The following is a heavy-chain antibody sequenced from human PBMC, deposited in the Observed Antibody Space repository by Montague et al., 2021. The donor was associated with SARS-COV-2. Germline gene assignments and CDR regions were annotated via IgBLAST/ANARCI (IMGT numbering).Heavy chain of an antibody. D-gene: IGHD3-3*01. V-gene: IGHV4-34*01. CDR2: INHSGST. J-gene: IGHJ3*02. CDR1: GGSISPYY. Sequence: SETLSLTCTVSGGSISPYYWNWIRQPPGKGLEWIGEINHSGSTNYNPSLKSRVTISVDTSKNQFSLKLNSVSAADTAVYYCARGQVTIFGVLIMLPAAGALDIWGQGTMVTVSS. CDR3: ARGQVTIFGVLIMLPAAGALDI.